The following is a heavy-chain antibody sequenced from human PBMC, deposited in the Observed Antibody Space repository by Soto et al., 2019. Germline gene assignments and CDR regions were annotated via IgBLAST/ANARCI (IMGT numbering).Heavy chain of an antibody. Sequence: PGESLKISCKGSGYSFTSYWISWVRQMPGKGLEWMGRIDPSDSYTNYSPSFQGNVTISADKSISTAYLQWSSLKASDTAMYYCSRHHSNDDGMDVWGQGTTVTVSS. D-gene: IGHD4-4*01. V-gene: IGHV5-10-1*01. CDR3: SRHHSNDDGMDV. CDR2: IDPSDSYT. CDR1: GYSFTSYW. J-gene: IGHJ6*02.